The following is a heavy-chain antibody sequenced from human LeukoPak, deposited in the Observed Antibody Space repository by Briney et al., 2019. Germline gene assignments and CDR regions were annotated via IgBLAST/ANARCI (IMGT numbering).Heavy chain of an antibody. J-gene: IGHJ5*02. D-gene: IGHD2-15*01. CDR1: GFTFSIYG. V-gene: IGHV3-23*01. Sequence: GGSLRLSCAASGFTFSIYGMHWVRQAPGKGLEWVSAISGSGGSTYYADSVKGRFTISRDNSKNTLYLQMNSLRAEDTAVYYCAKRRITCSGGSCYAAGEFDPWGQGTLVTVSS. CDR2: ISGSGGST. CDR3: AKRRITCSGGSCYAAGEFDP.